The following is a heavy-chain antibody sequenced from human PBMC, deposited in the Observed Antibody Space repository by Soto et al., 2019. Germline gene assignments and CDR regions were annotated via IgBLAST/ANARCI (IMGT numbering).Heavy chain of an antibody. CDR3: ARYLLEGDYFDY. CDR2: INHSGST. D-gene: IGHD3-3*01. CDR1: GVSFSGYY. V-gene: IGHV4-34*01. Sequence: SETLSLTCAVYGVSFSGYYWSWIRQPPGKGLGWIGEINHSGSTNYNPSLKSRVTISVDTSKNQFSLKLSSVTAADTAVYYCARYLLEGDYFDYWGQGTLVTVSS. J-gene: IGHJ4*02.